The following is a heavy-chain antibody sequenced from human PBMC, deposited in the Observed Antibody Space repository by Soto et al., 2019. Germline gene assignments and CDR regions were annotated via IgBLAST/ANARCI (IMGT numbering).Heavy chain of an antibody. CDR3: ARENRYNWNDEGWFDH. J-gene: IGHJ5*02. Sequence: ASVKVSCKASGYSFSDYDINWVRQATGQGPEWMGWMNPNSGNTGYAQKFQGRVTMTRNTSINTAYMELSSLGSEDTAVYYCARENRYNWNDEGWFDHSSQVTLVTVSS. CDR2: MNPNSGNT. CDR1: GYSFSDYD. D-gene: IGHD1-20*01. V-gene: IGHV1-8*01.